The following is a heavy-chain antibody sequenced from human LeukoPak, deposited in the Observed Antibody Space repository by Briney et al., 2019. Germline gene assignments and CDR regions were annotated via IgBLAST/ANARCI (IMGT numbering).Heavy chain of an antibody. CDR1: AFTLSSYE. Sequence: AGGSLRLSCAASAFTLSSYEMNWVRQAPGKGLELVSYISSSGSTIYYADSVKGRFTISRDNAKNSLYLQMNSLRVEDTAVYYCARDVRYCSGGSCYSGDYWGQGTLVTVSS. V-gene: IGHV3-48*03. CDR2: ISSSGSTI. CDR3: ARDVRYCSGGSCYSGDY. D-gene: IGHD2-15*01. J-gene: IGHJ4*02.